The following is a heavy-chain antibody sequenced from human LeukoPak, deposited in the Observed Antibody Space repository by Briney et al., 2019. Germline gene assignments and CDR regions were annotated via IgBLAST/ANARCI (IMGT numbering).Heavy chain of an antibody. J-gene: IGHJ4*02. V-gene: IGHV3-30*18. CDR1: GFTFSSYG. CDR3: AKDHYYDSSGYYYV. D-gene: IGHD3-22*01. Sequence: PGGSLRLSCAASGFTFSSYGMHWVRQAPGKGLEWVAVISYDGSNKYYADSVKGRFTISRDNSKNTLYLQMNSLRAEDTAVYYCAKDHYYDSSGYYYVWGQGTLVTVSS. CDR2: ISYDGSNK.